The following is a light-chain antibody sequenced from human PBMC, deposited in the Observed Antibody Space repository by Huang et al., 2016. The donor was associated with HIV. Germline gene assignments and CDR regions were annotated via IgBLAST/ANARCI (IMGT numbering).Light chain of an antibody. CDR3: QQYNNWPRT. CDR2: GAS. V-gene: IGKV3-15*01. J-gene: IGKJ1*01. CDR1: QSVSSN. Sequence: EIVMTQSPATLSVSPGERATLSCRASQSVSSNLAWYQQKPGQAPRVLIYGASTRATGFPARFRGSGSGTEFTLTISSLQSEDFAVYYCQQYNNWPRTFGQGTKVEIK.